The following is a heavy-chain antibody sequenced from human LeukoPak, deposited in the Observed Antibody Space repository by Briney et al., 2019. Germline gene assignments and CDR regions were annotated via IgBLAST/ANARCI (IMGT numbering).Heavy chain of an antibody. V-gene: IGHV3-15*01. D-gene: IGHD6-19*01. J-gene: IGHJ4*02. CDR2: IKSKTDGGTT. Sequence: MSGGSLRLSCAASGFTFSSYGMHWVRQAPGKGLEWVGRIKSKTDGGTTDYAAPVKGRFTISRDDSKNTLYLQMNSLKTEDTAVYYCTTEGAVAGPDYWGQGTLVTVSS. CDR3: TTEGAVAGPDY. CDR1: GFTFSSYG.